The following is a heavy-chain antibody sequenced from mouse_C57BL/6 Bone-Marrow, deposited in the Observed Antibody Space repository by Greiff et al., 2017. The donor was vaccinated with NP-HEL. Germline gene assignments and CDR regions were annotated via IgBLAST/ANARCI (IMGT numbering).Heavy chain of an antibody. CDR1: GYSITSGYY. Sequence: VQLQQSGPGLVKPSQSLSLTCSVTGYSITSGYYWNWIRQFPGNKLEWMGYISYDGSNNYNPSLKNRISITRDTSKNQFFLKLNSVTTEDTATYYCARMITHFDYWGQGTTLTVSS. V-gene: IGHV3-6*01. CDR2: ISYDGSN. J-gene: IGHJ2*01. D-gene: IGHD2-4*01. CDR3: ARMITHFDY.